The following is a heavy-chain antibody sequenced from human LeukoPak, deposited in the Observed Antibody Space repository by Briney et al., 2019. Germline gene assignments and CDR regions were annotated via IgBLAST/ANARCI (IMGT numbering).Heavy chain of an antibody. V-gene: IGHV3-23*01. CDR3: ARDGYSNYWYLNL. D-gene: IGHD6-13*01. J-gene: IGHJ4*02. Sequence: GGSLRLSRAASGFAFSSYAMSWVRQAPGKGLEWVSSISGTGGRTYYADSVKGRFTNSRDNSKNTLDLQMNSLRADDTAVYYCARDGYSNYWYLNLWGQGTLVTVSS. CDR1: GFAFSSYA. CDR2: ISGTGGRT.